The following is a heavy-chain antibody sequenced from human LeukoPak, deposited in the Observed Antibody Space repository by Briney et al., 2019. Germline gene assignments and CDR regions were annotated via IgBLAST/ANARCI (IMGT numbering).Heavy chain of an antibody. CDR2: ITWNSDTI. J-gene: IGHJ4*02. CDR1: GFTFDDYA. CDR3: AKGVHSHYYDYSGYWGFDY. D-gene: IGHD3-22*01. Sequence: PGGSLRLSCAASGFTFDDYAMHWVRQVPGKGLEWVSGITWNSDTIGYADSVKGRFTISRDTAKNSLYLQMNSLRAEDMALYYCAKGVHSHYYDYSGYWGFDYWGQGTQVTVSS. V-gene: IGHV3-9*03.